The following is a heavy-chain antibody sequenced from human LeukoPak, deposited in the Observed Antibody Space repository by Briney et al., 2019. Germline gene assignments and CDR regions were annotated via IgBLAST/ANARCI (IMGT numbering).Heavy chain of an antibody. V-gene: IGHV4-39*01. CDR1: GGSISSSSYY. J-gene: IGHJ4*02. CDR2: IYYSGST. CDR3: AGIVGATLNYFDY. Sequence: PSETLSLTCTVSGGSISSSSYYWGWIRQPPGKGLEWIGSIYYSGSTYYNPSLKSRVTISVDTSKNQFSLKLSSVTAADTAVYYCAGIVGATLNYFDYWGQGTLVTVSS. D-gene: IGHD1-26*01.